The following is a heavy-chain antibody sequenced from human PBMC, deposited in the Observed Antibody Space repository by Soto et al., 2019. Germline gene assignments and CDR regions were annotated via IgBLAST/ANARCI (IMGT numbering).Heavy chain of an antibody. CDR1: GGSISSGGYY. V-gene: IGHV4-31*03. J-gene: IGHJ4*02. CDR3: ARAHSRYSYGSLPDY. D-gene: IGHD5-18*01. CDR2: IYYSGST. Sequence: SETLSLTCTVSGGSISSGGYYWSWIRQHPGKGLEWIGYIYYSGSTYYNPSLKSRVTISVDTSKNQFSLKLSSVTAADTAVYYCARAHSRYSYGSLPDYWGQGTLVTVSS.